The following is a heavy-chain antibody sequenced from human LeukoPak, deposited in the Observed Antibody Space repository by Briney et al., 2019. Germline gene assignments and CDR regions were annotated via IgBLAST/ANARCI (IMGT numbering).Heavy chain of an antibody. CDR2: IIPILGIA. D-gene: IGHD2-2*01. Sequence: GASVKVSCKASGGTFSSYAISWLRQAPGQGPEWMGRIIPILGIANYAQKFQGRVTITADKSTSTAYMELSSLRSEDTAVYYCARATRHCSSTSCYAPEYYYYYGMDVWGQGTTVTVSS. CDR1: GGTFSSYA. V-gene: IGHV1-69*04. CDR3: ARATRHCSSTSCYAPEYYYYYGMDV. J-gene: IGHJ6*02.